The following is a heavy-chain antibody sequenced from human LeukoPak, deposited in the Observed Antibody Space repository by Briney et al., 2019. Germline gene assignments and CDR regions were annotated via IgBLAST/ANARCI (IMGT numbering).Heavy chain of an antibody. V-gene: IGHV3-21*01. Sequence: GGSLRLSCAASGFTFSSYSMNWVRQAPGKGLEWVSSISSSSSYIYYADSVKGRFTISRDNAKNSLYLQMNRLRAEDTAVYDCARDMATTLDPWGQGTLVTVSS. J-gene: IGHJ5*02. D-gene: IGHD4-17*01. CDR2: ISSSSSYI. CDR1: GFTFSSYS. CDR3: ARDMATTLDP.